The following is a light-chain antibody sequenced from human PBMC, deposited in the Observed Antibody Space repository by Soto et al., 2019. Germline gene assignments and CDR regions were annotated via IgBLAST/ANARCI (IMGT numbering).Light chain of an antibody. CDR3: QKYYRSSIN. CDR2: DAS. J-gene: IGKJ5*01. V-gene: IGKV1-5*01. CDR1: QSLNNY. Sequence: DIQMKKSHSTRAASVVARVTITRRASQSLNNYLAWYQQEPGKAPKLLIYDASTLERGVPSRFSGTGSGTEFTLTISSLQPDDFATYYCQKYYRSSINCGKGKQRAIK.